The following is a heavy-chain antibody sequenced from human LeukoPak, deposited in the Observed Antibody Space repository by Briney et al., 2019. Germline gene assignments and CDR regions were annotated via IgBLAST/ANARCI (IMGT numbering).Heavy chain of an antibody. V-gene: IGHV3-21*01. CDR1: GFTFSSYS. D-gene: IGHD2-2*01. J-gene: IGHJ4*02. CDR2: ISSSSSYI. Sequence: GGSLRLSCAASGFTFSSYSMNWVRQAPGKGLEWVSSISSSSSYIYYADSVKGRFTISRDNAKNSLYLQMNSLRAEDTAVYYCARDLYCSSTSCYPSDYWGQGTLVTVSS. CDR3: ARDLYCSSTSCYPSDY.